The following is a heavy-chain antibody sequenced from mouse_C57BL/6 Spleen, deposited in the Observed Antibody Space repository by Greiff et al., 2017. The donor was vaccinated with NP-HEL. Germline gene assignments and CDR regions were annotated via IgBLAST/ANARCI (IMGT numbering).Heavy chain of an antibody. CDR2: IDPEDGET. Sequence: EVQLQQSGAELVKPGASVKLSCTASGFNIKDYYMHWVKQRTEQGLEWIGRIDPEDGETKYAPNFQGKATITADTSSNTAYLQLSSLTSEDTAVYYCARRARLGDFDVWGTGTTVTVSS. V-gene: IGHV14-2*01. J-gene: IGHJ1*03. D-gene: IGHD3-1*01. CDR3: ARRARLGDFDV. CDR1: GFNIKDYY.